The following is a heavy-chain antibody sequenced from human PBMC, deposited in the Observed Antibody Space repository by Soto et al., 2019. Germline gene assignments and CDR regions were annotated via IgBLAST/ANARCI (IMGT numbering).Heavy chain of an antibody. D-gene: IGHD2-15*01. CDR2: IYPGDSDT. CDR3: ASLGYCSGGSCYGDY. Sequence: GESLKISCKGSGYSFTSYWIGWVRQMPGKGLEWMGIIYPGDSDTRYSPSFQGQVTISADKSISTAYLQWSSLKASDTAMYYCASLGYCSGGSCYGDYSGQGTLVTVSS. J-gene: IGHJ4*02. V-gene: IGHV5-51*01. CDR1: GYSFTSYW.